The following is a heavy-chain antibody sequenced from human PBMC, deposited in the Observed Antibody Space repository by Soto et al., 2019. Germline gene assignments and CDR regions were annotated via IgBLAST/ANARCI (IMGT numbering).Heavy chain of an antibody. CDR2: ISSSSSTI. CDR1: GFTFSRYG. D-gene: IGHD2-2*03. Sequence: EVQVVESGGGLVQPGGSLRLSCAASGFTFSRYGMNWVRQAPGKGLEWVAYISSSSSTIYYADSVKGRFPISRDNAKNSLYLQMNSLRDEDTAVYYCARDGYCVSTTCYFLPDVWGQGTTVTVSS. CDR3: ARDGYCVSTTCYFLPDV. J-gene: IGHJ6*02. V-gene: IGHV3-48*02.